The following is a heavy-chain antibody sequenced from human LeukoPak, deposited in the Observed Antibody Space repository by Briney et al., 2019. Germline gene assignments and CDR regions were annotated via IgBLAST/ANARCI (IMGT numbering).Heavy chain of an antibody. Sequence: GGSLRLSCAASGFAFSNTGMAWVRQAPGRGLEWVSTISPTAEGTHYADSVKGRFTISRDKSKNTLSLEMNSLRADDTAVYYCARNSGASGPSGRFDPWGQGTLVTVSS. V-gene: IGHV3-23*01. D-gene: IGHD3-10*01. CDR2: ISPTAEGT. J-gene: IGHJ5*02. CDR3: ARNSGASGPSGRFDP. CDR1: GFAFSNTG.